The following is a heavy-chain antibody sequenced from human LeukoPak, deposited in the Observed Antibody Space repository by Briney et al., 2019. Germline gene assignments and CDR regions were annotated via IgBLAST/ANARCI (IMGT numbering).Heavy chain of an antibody. CDR1: GGTFSSYA. D-gene: IGHD5-12*01. V-gene: IGHV1-69*13. CDR2: IIPIFGTA. J-gene: IGHJ2*01. Sequence: SVKVSCKASGGTFSSYAISWVRQAPGQGLKWMGGIIPIFGTANYAQKFQGRVTITADESTSTAYMELSSLRSEDTAVYYCARVHVDIVAYWYFDLWGRGTLVTVSS. CDR3: ARVHVDIVAYWYFDL.